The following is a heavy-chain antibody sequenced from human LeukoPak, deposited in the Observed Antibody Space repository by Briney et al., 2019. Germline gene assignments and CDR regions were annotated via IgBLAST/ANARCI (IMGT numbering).Heavy chain of an antibody. CDR2: IYPGDSDT. V-gene: IGHV5-51*01. Sequence: GESLKISCKGSGYNFTSYWIGWVRQMPGKGLEWMGIIYPGDSDTRYSPSFQGQVTISADKSISTAYLQWSSLKSSDTAMYYCARGPYYDFWSGPDANWFDPWGQGTLVTVSS. CDR1: GYNFTSYW. J-gene: IGHJ5*02. D-gene: IGHD3-3*01. CDR3: ARGPYYDFWSGPDANWFDP.